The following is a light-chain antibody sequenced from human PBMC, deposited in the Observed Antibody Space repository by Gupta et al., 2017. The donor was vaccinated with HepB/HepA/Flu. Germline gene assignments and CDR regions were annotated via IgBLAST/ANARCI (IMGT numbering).Light chain of an antibody. J-gene: IGLJ1*01. Sequence: SAPTQPASVSGSPGQSITISCTGTSNDIGSNKYVSWYQQFPGRAPKLMIYDVSNRPSGVSYRFSGSKPGNTASLTISGLQAEDEADYYCSSYGTADIFGTGTRVIVL. CDR3: SSYGTADI. V-gene: IGLV2-14*03. CDR2: DVS. CDR1: SNDIGSNKY.